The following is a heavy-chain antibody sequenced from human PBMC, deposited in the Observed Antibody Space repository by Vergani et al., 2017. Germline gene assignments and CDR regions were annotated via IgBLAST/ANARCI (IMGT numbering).Heavy chain of an antibody. V-gene: IGHV3-11*06. CDR3: ARGDTYYDFWSGYYRDGGDYFDY. J-gene: IGHJ4*02. Sequence: QVQLVESGGGLVKPGGSLRLSCAASGFTFSDYYMSWIRQAPGKGLEWVSSISSSSSYIYYADSVKGRFTISRDNAKNSLYLQMNSLRAEDTAVYYCARGDTYYDFWSGYYRDGGDYFDYWGQGTLVTVSS. D-gene: IGHD3-3*01. CDR1: GFTFSDYY. CDR2: ISSSSSYI.